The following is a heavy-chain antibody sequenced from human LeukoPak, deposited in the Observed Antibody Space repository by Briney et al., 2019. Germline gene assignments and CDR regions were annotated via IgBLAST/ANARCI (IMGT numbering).Heavy chain of an antibody. CDR2: IYYGGST. CDR3: ARGCSGGSCYSGAFDI. Sequence: PSQTLSLTCTVSGGSISSGGYYWSWIRQHPGKGLEWIGYIYYGGSTYYNPSLKSRVTISVDTSKNQFSLKLSSVTAADTAVYYCARGCSGGSCYSGAFDIWGQGAMVTVSS. J-gene: IGHJ3*02. D-gene: IGHD2-15*01. V-gene: IGHV4-31*03. CDR1: GGSISSGGYY.